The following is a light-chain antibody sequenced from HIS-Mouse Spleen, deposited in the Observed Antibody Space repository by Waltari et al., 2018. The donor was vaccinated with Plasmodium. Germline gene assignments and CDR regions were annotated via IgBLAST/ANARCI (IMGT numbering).Light chain of an antibody. Sequence: DIQMTQSPSTLSASVGDRVTITCRASQSISSWLAWYQQKPGKAPKLLIYKASSLESGVPSRVSGSGSGTEFTLTISSLQPDDFATYYCKQYNSYYTFGQGTKLEIK. CDR2: KAS. CDR3: KQYNSYYT. CDR1: QSISSW. V-gene: IGKV1-5*03. J-gene: IGKJ2*01.